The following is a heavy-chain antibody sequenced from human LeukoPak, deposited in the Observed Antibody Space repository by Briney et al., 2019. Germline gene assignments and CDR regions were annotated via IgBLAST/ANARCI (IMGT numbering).Heavy chain of an antibody. D-gene: IGHD3-9*01. CDR3: AKDQSFYDILTGRGLYEFDY. V-gene: IGHV3-23*01. CDR1: GFTSSDYY. J-gene: IGHJ4*02. CDR2: ISGSGGST. Sequence: GGSLRLSCAASGFTSSDYYMSWIRQAPGKGLEWVSAISGSGGSTYYADSVKGRFTISRDNSKNTLYLQMNSLRAEDTAVYYCAKDQSFYDILTGRGLYEFDYWGQGTLVTVSS.